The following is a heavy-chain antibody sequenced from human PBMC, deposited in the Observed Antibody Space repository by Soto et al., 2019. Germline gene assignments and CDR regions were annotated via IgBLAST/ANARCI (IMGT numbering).Heavy chain of an antibody. V-gene: IGHV2-5*02. J-gene: IGHJ4*02. D-gene: IGHD5-12*01. CDR3: TLSTIVGTVLRFDS. CDR2: IYWDDDK. CDR1: GLSLSTSGVG. Sequence: KESGPTLVKPTQTLTLTCTLSGLSLSTSGVGVGWIRQPPGKALEWLALIYWDDDKRYSPSLKSRVTITKDTSKNQVALTMTNMDPVDTATYYCTLSTIVGTVLRFDSWAQGTMVTVSS.